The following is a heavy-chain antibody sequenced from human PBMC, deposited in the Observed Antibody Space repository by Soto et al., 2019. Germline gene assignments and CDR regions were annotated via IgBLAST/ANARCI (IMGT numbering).Heavy chain of an antibody. CDR1: GFTFSNAW. V-gene: IGHV3-15*07. CDR3: TTEPLFVVVVAASLDY. D-gene: IGHD2-15*01. J-gene: IGHJ4*02. Sequence: GGSLRLSCAASGFTFSNAWMNWVRQAPGKGLEWVGRIKSKTDGGATDYAAPVKGRFTISRQDSKNTLYLQMNSLKTEDTALYYCTTEPLFVVVVAASLDYWGQGTLVTVSS. CDR2: IKSKTDGGAT.